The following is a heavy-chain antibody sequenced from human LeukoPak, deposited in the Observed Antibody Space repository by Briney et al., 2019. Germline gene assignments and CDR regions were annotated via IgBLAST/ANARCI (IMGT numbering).Heavy chain of an antibody. CDR2: ISGSGGST. V-gene: IGHV3-23*01. J-gene: IGHJ3*02. CDR1: GFTFSSYG. CDR3: ANLNYVYYEGI. D-gene: IGHD3-16*01. Sequence: GGSLRLSCAASGFTFSSYGMSWVRQAPGKGLEWVSVISGSGGSTYYADSVKGRFTISRDNSKNTLYLQMNSLRAEDTAVYYCANLNYVYYEGIWGQGTMVTVSS.